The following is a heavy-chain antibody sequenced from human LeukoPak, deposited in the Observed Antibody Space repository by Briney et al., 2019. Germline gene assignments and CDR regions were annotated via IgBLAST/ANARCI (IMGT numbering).Heavy chain of an antibody. V-gene: IGHV4-31*03. CDR3: ARDQYDYYDSSGYGFDY. D-gene: IGHD3-22*01. Sequence: PSQTLSLTCTVSGGSISSGGYYWSWIRQHPGKGLEWIGYIYYSGSTYYNPSLKSRVTISVDTSKNQFSLKLSSVTAADTAVYYCARDQYDYYDSSGYGFDYWGQGTLVTVSS. CDR1: GGSISSGGYY. CDR2: IYYSGST. J-gene: IGHJ4*02.